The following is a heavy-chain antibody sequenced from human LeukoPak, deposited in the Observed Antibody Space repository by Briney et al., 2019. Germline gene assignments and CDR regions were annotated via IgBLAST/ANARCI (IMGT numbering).Heavy chain of an antibody. CDR2: IYYSGSN. D-gene: IGHD3-10*01. V-gene: IGHV4-59*01. J-gene: IGHJ4*02. Sequence: SETLSLNCTVSGVSISSYYWSWIRQAPGKGLEWVGYIYYSGSNNYNPSLKSRVTISVDTSKNQFSLKLSSVTAADTAVYYCARVLVRGVITYFDYWGQGTLVTVSS. CDR1: GVSISSYY. CDR3: ARVLVRGVITYFDY.